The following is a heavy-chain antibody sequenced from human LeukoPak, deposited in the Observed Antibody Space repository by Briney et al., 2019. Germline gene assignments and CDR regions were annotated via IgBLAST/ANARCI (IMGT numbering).Heavy chain of an antibody. J-gene: IGHJ4*02. V-gene: IGHV3-48*01. Sequence: GGSLRLSCAASGFTFSSYSMNWVRQAPGKGLEWVSYISSSSSTIYYADSVKGGFTISRDNAKNSLYLQMNSLRAEDTAVYYCALDVPAAYQLWGQGTLVTVSS. CDR2: ISSSSSTI. CDR1: GFTFSSYS. CDR3: ALDVPAAYQL. D-gene: IGHD2-2*01.